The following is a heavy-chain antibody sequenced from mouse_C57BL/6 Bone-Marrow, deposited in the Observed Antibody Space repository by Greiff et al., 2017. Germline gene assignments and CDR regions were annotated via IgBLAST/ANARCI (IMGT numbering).Heavy chain of an antibody. D-gene: IGHD4-1*01. V-gene: IGHV1-81*01. Sequence: QVQLQQSGAELARPGASVKLSCKASGYTFTSYGISWVKQRTGQGLEWIGEIYPRSGSTYYNEKFKGKATLTADKSSSTAYMELRSLTSEDSAVYVCARRNITGIAYWGQGTLVTVSA. CDR2: IYPRSGST. J-gene: IGHJ3*01. CDR1: GYTFTSYG. CDR3: ARRNITGIAY.